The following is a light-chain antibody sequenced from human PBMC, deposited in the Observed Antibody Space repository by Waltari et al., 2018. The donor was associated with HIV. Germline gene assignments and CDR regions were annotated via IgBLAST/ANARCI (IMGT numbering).Light chain of an antibody. CDR3: CSYAGAYTYV. J-gene: IGLJ1*01. CDR2: EVN. V-gene: IGLV2-11*01. Sequence: QSALTQPRSVSGSPGQSVTIPCTGTSSDVGYFDYVSWYQQFPGKAPKVIIYEVNQRPSGVPDRFTGSKSGITASLTISGLQGEDEADYYCCSYAGAYTYVFGTGTKVTVL. CDR1: SSDVGYFDY.